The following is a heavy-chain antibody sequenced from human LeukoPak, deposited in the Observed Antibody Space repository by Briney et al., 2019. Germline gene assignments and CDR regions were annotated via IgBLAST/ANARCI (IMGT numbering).Heavy chain of an antibody. Sequence: GVSVRVSCKASGYTYTNYYMHRVGRAAGQGLGWMGGINPSGGSTSYAQKFQGRVTMTTDTSTSTVYMELSSLRSEDTAVYYCARDPGYSGYLFDYWGQGTLVTVSS. CDR3: ARDPGYSGYLFDY. CDR1: GYTYTNYY. CDR2: INPSGGST. V-gene: IGHV1-46*01. D-gene: IGHD5-12*01. J-gene: IGHJ4*02.